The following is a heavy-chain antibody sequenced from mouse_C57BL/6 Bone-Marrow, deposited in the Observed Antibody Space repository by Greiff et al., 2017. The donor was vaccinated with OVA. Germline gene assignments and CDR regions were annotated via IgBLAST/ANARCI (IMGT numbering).Heavy chain of an antibody. Sequence: EVQLQQSGEGLVKPGGSLKLSCAASGFTFSSYAMSWVRQTPEKRLEWVAYISSGGDYIYYADTVKGRFTISRDNARNTLYLQMSSLKSEDTAMYYCTRDRDPWFAYWGQGTLVTVSA. CDR1: GFTFSSYA. V-gene: IGHV5-9-1*02. CDR3: TRDRDPWFAY. D-gene: IGHD3-1*01. CDR2: ISSGGDYI. J-gene: IGHJ3*01.